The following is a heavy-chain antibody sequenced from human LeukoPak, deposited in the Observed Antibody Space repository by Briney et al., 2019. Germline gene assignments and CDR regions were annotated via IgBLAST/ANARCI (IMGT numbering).Heavy chain of an antibody. J-gene: IGHJ2*01. CDR1: GGSISSGGYY. V-gene: IGHV4-30-2*01. CDR2: IYHSGST. CDR3: ARRRGVPPNWYFDL. Sequence: PSQTLSLTCTVSGGSISSGGYYWSWIRQPPGKGLEWIGYIYHSGSTYYNPSLKNRVTISVDTSKNQFSLKLSSVTAADTAVYYCARRRGVPPNWYFDLWGRGTLVTVSS. D-gene: IGHD2-8*01.